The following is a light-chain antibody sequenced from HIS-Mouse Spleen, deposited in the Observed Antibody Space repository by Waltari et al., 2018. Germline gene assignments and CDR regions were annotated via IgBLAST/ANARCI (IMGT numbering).Light chain of an antibody. V-gene: IGLV3-1*01. J-gene: IGLJ1*01. CDR2: QAS. Sequence: SYELTQPPSVSVSPGQPASIPCSGAKLGDKYACWYQQKPGQSPVLVIYQASKRPSGIPERFSGSNSGNTATLTISGTQAMDEADYYCQAWDSSTAVFGTGTKVTVL. CDR1: KLGDKY. CDR3: QAWDSSTAV.